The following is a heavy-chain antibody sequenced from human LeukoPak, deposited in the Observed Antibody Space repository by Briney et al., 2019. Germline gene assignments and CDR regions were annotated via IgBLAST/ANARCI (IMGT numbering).Heavy chain of an antibody. CDR2: IKSDGSSI. CDR1: GFTFSTYW. CDR3: ASTTGDRDY. D-gene: IGHD7-27*01. V-gene: IGHV3-74*03. J-gene: IGHJ4*02. Sequence: GGSLRLSCAASGFTFSTYWMHWVRQAPGKGLVWVSRIKSDGSSIMYADSVRGRFTISRDNAKNTLYLQMNSLRVEDTAVYYCASTTGDRDYWGQGTLVNVSS.